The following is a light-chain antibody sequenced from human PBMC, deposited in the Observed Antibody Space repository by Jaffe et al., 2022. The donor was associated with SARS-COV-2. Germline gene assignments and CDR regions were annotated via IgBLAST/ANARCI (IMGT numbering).Light chain of an antibody. Sequence: DIVMTQSPDSLAVSLGETATINCRSSQSVLNNSNKKNYLAWYQQKPGQPPKLLIYWASTRQFDVPDRFRGSGSATDFTLTITSLQTEDVAVYVCQQYYSPLITFGQGTRLEIK. CDR3: QQYYSPLIT. V-gene: IGKV4-1*01. CDR2: WAS. J-gene: IGKJ5*01. CDR1: QSVLNNSNKKNY.